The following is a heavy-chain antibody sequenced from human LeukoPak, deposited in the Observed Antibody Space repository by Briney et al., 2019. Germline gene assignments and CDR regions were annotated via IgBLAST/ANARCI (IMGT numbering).Heavy chain of an antibody. CDR1: GGSISSYY. J-gene: IGHJ6*03. CDR2: IYYSGST. Sequence: SETLSLTCAVSGGSISSYYWSWIRQPPGKGLEWIGYIYYSGSTNYNPSLKSRVTISVDTSKNQFSLKLSSVTAADTAVYYCARSKAYYDILTGYDYYYYYMDVWGKGTTVTISS. CDR3: ARSKAYYDILTGYDYYYYYMDV. D-gene: IGHD3-9*01. V-gene: IGHV4-59*01.